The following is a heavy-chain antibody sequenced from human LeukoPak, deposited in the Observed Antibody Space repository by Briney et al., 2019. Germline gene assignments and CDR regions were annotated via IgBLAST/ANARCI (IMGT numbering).Heavy chain of an antibody. CDR2: IYNLGNT. V-gene: IGHV4-39*01. CDR3: ARHSRAFDGTRYFDY. Sequence: PSETLSLTCSVSGGSMTSDVYYWGWIRQPPGKGLEWIGSIYNLGNTYYKESLKSRLTISLETSKNQFSLRLSSVTAADTALYYCARHSRAFDGTRYFDYWGQGTLVTVSS. J-gene: IGHJ4*02. CDR1: GGSMTSDVYY. D-gene: IGHD2/OR15-2a*01.